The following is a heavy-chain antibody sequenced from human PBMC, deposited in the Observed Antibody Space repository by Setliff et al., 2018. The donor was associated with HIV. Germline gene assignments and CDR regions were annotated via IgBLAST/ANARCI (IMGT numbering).Heavy chain of an antibody. CDR3: AADLGAVLWFGEFGFDP. J-gene: IGHJ5*02. CDR2: IVVGSGNT. V-gene: IGHV1-58*02. D-gene: IGHD3-10*01. CDR1: GFTFTSSA. Sequence: ASVKVSCKASGFTFTSSAMQWVRQARGQRLEWIGWIVVGSGNTNYAQKFQERVTITRDMSTSTAYMELSSLRSEDTAVYYCAADLGAVLWFGEFGFDPWGQGTLVTSPQ.